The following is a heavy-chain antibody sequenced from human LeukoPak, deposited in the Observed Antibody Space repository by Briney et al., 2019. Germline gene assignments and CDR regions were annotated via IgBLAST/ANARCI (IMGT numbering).Heavy chain of an antibody. V-gene: IGHV3-21*01. CDR2: ISSSSSYI. J-gene: IGHJ4*02. Sequence: GGSLRLSCAASGFTFSGYGMHWVRQAPGKGLEWVSSISSSSSYIYYADSVKGQFTISRDNAKNSLYLQMNSLRAEDTAVYYCARVLVPAAIEDDYWGQGTLVTVSS. CDR3: ARVLVPAAIEDDY. D-gene: IGHD2-2*02. CDR1: GFTFSGYG.